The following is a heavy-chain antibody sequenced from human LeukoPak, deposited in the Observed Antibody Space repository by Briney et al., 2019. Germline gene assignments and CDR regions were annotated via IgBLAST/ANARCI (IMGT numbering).Heavy chain of an antibody. CDR3: ARELTGTTIEGDAFDI. CDR1: GFTFSSYA. J-gene: IGHJ3*02. D-gene: IGHD1-20*01. Sequence: PGGSLRLSCAASGFTFSSYAMHWVRQAPGKGLEWVAVISYDGSNKYYADSVKGRFTISRDNSKNTLYLQMNSLRAEDTAVYYCARELTGTTIEGDAFDIWGQGTMVTVSS. V-gene: IGHV3-30*04. CDR2: ISYDGSNK.